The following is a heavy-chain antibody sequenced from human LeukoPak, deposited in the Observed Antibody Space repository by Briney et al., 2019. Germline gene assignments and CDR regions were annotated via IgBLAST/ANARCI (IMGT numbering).Heavy chain of an antibody. J-gene: IGHJ4*02. CDR1: GYTFSNYG. V-gene: IGHV1-18*01. Sequence: ASVKDCFKPSGYTFSNYGFVWVGQTPGHGLEWMGYISAYNGKTQYADNLQGRVTLTTDTSTNTAFMELRSLRSDDTAVYYCARERWDRSRKNYFDYWGQGPLVTVSS. CDR3: ARERWDRSRKNYFDY. D-gene: IGHD3-22*01. CDR2: ISAYNGKT.